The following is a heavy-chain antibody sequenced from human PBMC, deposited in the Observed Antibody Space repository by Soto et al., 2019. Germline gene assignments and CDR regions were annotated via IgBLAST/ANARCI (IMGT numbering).Heavy chain of an antibody. Sequence: GGSLRLSCAASGFTFGNYAMSWVRQAPGKGLEWVSGIGSSGGTTHLADSVKGRFTISRDNSKNTLYLQMNSLRVEDTAVYYCGKDPNGDYIGAFDIWGQGTMVTVSS. CDR2: IGSSGGTT. CDR3: GKDPNGDYIGAFDI. D-gene: IGHD4-17*01. J-gene: IGHJ3*02. V-gene: IGHV3-23*01. CDR1: GFTFGNYA.